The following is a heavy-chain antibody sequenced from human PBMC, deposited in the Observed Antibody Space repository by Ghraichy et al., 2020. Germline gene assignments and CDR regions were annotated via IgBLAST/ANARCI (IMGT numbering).Heavy chain of an antibody. D-gene: IGHD3-16*01. CDR3: AAPGGERGTGDAFAI. CDR1: GFTVSSNY. CDR2: IYSGGNT. J-gene: IGHJ3*02. V-gene: IGHV3-66*02. Sequence: GGSLRLSCAASGFTVSSNYMSWVRQAPGKGLEWVSVIYSGGNTYYADSVKGRFTISRDNSKNKLYLQMNSLRGEETAVYYCAAPGGERGTGDAFAIWGQGTMVTVSS.